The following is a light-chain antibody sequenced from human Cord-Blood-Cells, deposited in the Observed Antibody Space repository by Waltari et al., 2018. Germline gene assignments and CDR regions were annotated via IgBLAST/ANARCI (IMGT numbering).Light chain of an antibody. J-gene: IGKJ2*01. CDR3: QQYNSYST. CDR2: KAS. V-gene: IGKV1-5*03. Sequence: IQMTQSPSTRSASVGDRATITCRASQSISSWLAWYQQKPGKAPKLLIYKASSLESGVPSRFSGSRSGTEFTLTISSLQPDDFATYYCQQYNSYSTFGQGTKLEIK. CDR1: QSISSW.